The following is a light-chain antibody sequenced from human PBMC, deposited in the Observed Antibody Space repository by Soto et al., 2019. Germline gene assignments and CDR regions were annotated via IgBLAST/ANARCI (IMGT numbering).Light chain of an antibody. CDR3: QQRSNLPRT. CDR1: ESVSSY. Sequence: EIVLTQSPATLSLSPGERATLSCRASESVSSYLAWYQQKPGQAPRLLIYDASNRATGIPARFSGSGSGTDFTLTIISLEPEDVAVYYCQQRSNLPRTFGQGTKLEIK. J-gene: IGKJ2*01. CDR2: DAS. V-gene: IGKV3-11*01.